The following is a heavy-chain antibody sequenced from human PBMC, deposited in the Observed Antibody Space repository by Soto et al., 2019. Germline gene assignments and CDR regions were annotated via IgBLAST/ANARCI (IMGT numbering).Heavy chain of an antibody. CDR2: IYYSGST. CDR3: ARGSSGWPYYFDY. V-gene: IGHV4-59*01. Sequence: SETLSLTCTVSGGSISSYYWSWIRQPPGKGLEWIGYIYYSGSTNYNPSLKSRVTISVDTSKNQFSLKLGSVTAADTAVYYCARGSSGWPYYFDYWGQGTLVTVSS. J-gene: IGHJ4*02. D-gene: IGHD6-19*01. CDR1: GGSISSYY.